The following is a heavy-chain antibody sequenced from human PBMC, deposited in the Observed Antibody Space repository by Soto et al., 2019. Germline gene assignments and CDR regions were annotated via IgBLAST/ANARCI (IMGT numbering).Heavy chain of an antibody. CDR2: IYPGDSKT. J-gene: IGHJ3*02. CDR3: ARPAHCSGGSCYFFDI. V-gene: IGHV5-51*01. CDR1: VFSFTTYW. D-gene: IGHD2-15*01. Sequence: GESLKISCKGSVFSFTTYWIAWVRQMPGKGLEWMGIIYPGDSKTTYSPSFQGQVTISADKSISTAYLQWSSLKASDTATYYCARPAHCSGGSCYFFDIWGQGTMVTVSS.